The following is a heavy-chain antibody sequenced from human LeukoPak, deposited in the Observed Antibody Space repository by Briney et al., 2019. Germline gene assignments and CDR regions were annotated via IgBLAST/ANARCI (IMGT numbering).Heavy chain of an antibody. CDR3: ARGGSGL. J-gene: IGHJ4*02. Sequence: GGSLRLSCAVSGLTFYTYAMSWVRQAPGKGLEWVSAISGRDGRTYYTDSVKGRFTIYRDNSKNTLYLQMDSLRAEDTAVYYCARGGSGLWGQGTLVTVSS. D-gene: IGHD3-10*01. CDR1: GLTFYTYA. CDR2: ISGRDGRT. V-gene: IGHV3-23*01.